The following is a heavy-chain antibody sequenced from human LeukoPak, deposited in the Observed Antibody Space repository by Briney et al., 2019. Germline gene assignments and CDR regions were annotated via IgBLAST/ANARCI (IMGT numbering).Heavy chain of an antibody. J-gene: IGHJ6*03. CDR1: GFTFSSYA. Sequence: GGSLRLSCAASGFTFSSYAMSWVRQAPGKGLEWVSGINWNGGSTGYADSVKGRFTISRDNAKNSLYLQMNSLRAEDTALYYCARAWGSGYGRYYYMDVWGKGTTVTVSS. CDR2: INWNGGST. D-gene: IGHD5-12*01. CDR3: ARAWGSGYGRYYYMDV. V-gene: IGHV3-20*04.